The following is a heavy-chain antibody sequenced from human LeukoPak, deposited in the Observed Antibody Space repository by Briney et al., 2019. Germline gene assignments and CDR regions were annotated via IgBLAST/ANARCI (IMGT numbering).Heavy chain of an antibody. V-gene: IGHV4-59*01. CDR1: GGSISSYY. CDR3: ARAGYYDFWSGYSPPDAFDI. Sequence: SETLSPTCTVSGGSISSYYWSWIRQPPGKGLEWIGYIYYSGSTNYNPSLKSRVTISVDTSKNQFSLKLSSVTAADTAVYYCARAGYYDFWSGYSPPDAFDIWGQGTMVTVSS. CDR2: IYYSGST. J-gene: IGHJ3*02. D-gene: IGHD3-3*01.